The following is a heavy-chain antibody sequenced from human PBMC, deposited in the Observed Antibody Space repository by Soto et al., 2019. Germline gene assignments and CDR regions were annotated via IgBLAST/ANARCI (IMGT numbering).Heavy chain of an antibody. J-gene: IGHJ5*02. D-gene: IGHD3-22*01. CDR3: ARAHHYYDSAGFHRNWFDP. CDR1: GYSFTSYW. Sequence: GASLKISFTGSGYSFTSYWIGWVRQIPGKGLEWMGLISPGDSDTRYSPSFQGQVTISADTSINTAFLQWSSLEASDTAMYYCARAHHYYDSAGFHRNWFDPWGQGTLVTVSS. CDR2: ISPGDSDT. V-gene: IGHV5-51*01.